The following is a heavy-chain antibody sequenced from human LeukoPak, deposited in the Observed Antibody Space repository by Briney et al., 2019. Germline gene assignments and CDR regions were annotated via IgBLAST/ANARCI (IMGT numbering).Heavy chain of an antibody. V-gene: IGHV4-59*01. Sequence: SETLSLTCAVSGGSIRSYYWSWIRQPPGKGLEGMGDIYYSGSTNYNPSLKSGVTISVDTSKNQFSLKLSSVTAADTAVYYCARVNYDSSGYSYYFDHWGQGALVTVSS. CDR1: GGSIRSYY. J-gene: IGHJ4*02. CDR2: IYYSGST. D-gene: IGHD3-22*01. CDR3: ARVNYDSSGYSYYFDH.